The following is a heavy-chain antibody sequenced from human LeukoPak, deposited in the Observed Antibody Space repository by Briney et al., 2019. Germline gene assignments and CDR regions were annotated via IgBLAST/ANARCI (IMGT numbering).Heavy chain of an antibody. V-gene: IGHV4-39*07. CDR3: VWSSGWYHGYFQH. D-gene: IGHD6-19*01. Sequence: SETLSLTCTVSGGSISTSSYYWGWIRQPPGKGLECIGNIYYSGSTYYNPSLKSRVTISVDTSKNQFSLKLSSVTAADTAVYYCVWSSGWYHGYFQHWGQGTLVTVSS. CDR2: IYYSGST. J-gene: IGHJ1*01. CDR1: GGSISTSSYY.